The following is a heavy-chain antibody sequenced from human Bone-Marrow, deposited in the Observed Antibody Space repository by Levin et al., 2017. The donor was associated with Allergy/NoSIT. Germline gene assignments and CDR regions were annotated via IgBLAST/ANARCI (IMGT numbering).Heavy chain of an antibody. V-gene: IGHV3-7*03. CDR2: IKPDGNEQ. Sequence: GGSLRLSCAVSGITFSDYWMSWVRQAPGKGLEWVANIKPDGNEQYYVDSVRGRFTISRDNAKNSLYLQMDSLRAEDTALYYCARGIHRWGQGTLVSVSS. CDR3: ARGIHR. CDR1: GITFSDYW. J-gene: IGHJ5*02.